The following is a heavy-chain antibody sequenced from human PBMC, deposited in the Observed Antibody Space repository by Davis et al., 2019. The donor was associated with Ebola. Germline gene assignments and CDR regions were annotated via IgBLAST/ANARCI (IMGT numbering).Heavy chain of an antibody. CDR1: GGSFSGYY. Sequence: PSETLSLTCAVYGGSFSGYYWSWICQPPGKGLEWIGEINHSGSTNYNPSLKSRVTISVDTSKNQFSLKLSSVTAADTAVYYCARVGGGKNWFDPWGQGTLVTVSS. V-gene: IGHV4-34*01. J-gene: IGHJ5*02. CDR3: ARVGGGKNWFDP. D-gene: IGHD3-16*01. CDR2: INHSGST.